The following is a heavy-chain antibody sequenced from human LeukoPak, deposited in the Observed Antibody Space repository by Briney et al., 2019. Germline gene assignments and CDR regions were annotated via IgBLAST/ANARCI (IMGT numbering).Heavy chain of an antibody. V-gene: IGHV3-9*01. Sequence: GRSLRLSCAASGFTFDDYAMHWVRQPPGKGPEWVSGISWNSGSIAYADSVKGRFTISRDNAKNSLYLQMNSLRAEDTAVYYCGKTTVGYSSGQKPAWPVDYWGQGTLVTVSS. J-gene: IGHJ4*02. CDR1: GFTFDDYA. CDR3: GKTTVGYSSGQKPAWPVDY. CDR2: ISWNSGSI. D-gene: IGHD5-18*01.